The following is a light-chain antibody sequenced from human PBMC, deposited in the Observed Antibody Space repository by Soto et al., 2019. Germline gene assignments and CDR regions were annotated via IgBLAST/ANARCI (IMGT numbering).Light chain of an antibody. CDR1: QSVDSRF. J-gene: IGKJ2*01. CDR2: GAS. V-gene: IGKV3-20*01. Sequence: ESMLTQSPGTLSLSPGERATLSCRASQSVDSRFLTWYQQKPGRTPRLLIYGASIRATGIPDRFSGSGSGTDFTLIISRVEPEDSAVYYCLQFGTSPPAFTFGQGTKLEI. CDR3: LQFGTSPPAFT.